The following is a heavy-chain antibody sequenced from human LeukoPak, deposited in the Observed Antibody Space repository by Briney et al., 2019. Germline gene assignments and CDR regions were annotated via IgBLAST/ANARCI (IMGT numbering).Heavy chain of an antibody. Sequence: ASVKVSCKASGYTFTSYDINWVRQATGQGLEWMGWMNPNSGNTRYAQKFQGRVTMTRNTSISTAYMELSSLRSEDTAVYYCARVEMATAGVFDYWGQGTLVTVSS. CDR3: ARVEMATAGVFDY. CDR2: MNPNSGNT. V-gene: IGHV1-8*01. CDR1: GYTFTSYD. J-gene: IGHJ4*02. D-gene: IGHD5-24*01.